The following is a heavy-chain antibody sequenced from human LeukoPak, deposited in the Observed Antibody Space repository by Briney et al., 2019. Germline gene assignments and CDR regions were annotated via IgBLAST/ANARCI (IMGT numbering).Heavy chain of an antibody. CDR3: AGGKIVYLDY. J-gene: IGHJ4*02. D-gene: IGHD2-15*01. Sequence: PGGSLRLSCAASGFTFSPYWMTWVRQAPGQRLEWVASINQDENHKHYVASVKGRFTISRDNAKNSLFLQMSSLRAEDTAVYYCAGGKIVYLDYWGQETLVTVSS. CDR2: INQDENHK. V-gene: IGHV3-7*03. CDR1: GFTFSPYW.